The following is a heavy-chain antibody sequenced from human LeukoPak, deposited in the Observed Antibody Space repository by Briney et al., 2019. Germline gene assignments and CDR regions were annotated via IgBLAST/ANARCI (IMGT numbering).Heavy chain of an antibody. Sequence: ASVKVSCKASGYTFTSYGISWVRQAPGQGLEWMGWISAYNGNTNYAQKLQGRVTTTTDTSTSTAYMELRSLRSDDTAVYYCARAEYYYDSSGYPLLVDYWGQGTLVTVSS. CDR1: GYTFTSYG. V-gene: IGHV1-18*01. J-gene: IGHJ4*02. D-gene: IGHD3-22*01. CDR3: ARAEYYYDSSGYPLLVDY. CDR2: ISAYNGNT.